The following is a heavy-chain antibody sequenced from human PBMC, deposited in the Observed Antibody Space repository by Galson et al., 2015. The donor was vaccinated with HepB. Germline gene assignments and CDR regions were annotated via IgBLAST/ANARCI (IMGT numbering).Heavy chain of an antibody. CDR3: ARRAAYYYGSGSWYYFDY. Sequence: ETLSLTCTVSGGSISSSRYYWGWIRQPPGKGLEWIGSIYYSGSTYYNPPLKSRVTISVDTSKNQFSLRLSSVTAADTAVYYCARRAAYYYGSGSWYYFDYWGQGTLVTVSS. D-gene: IGHD3-10*01. CDR1: GGSISSSRYY. CDR2: IYYSGST. V-gene: IGHV4-39*01. J-gene: IGHJ4*02.